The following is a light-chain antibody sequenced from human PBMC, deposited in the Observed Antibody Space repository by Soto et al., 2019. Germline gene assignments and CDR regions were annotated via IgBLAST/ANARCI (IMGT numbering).Light chain of an antibody. J-gene: IGKJ2*01. CDR2: AAS. V-gene: IGKV1-39*01. CDR3: HQSYMTPPT. CDR1: QNINGY. Sequence: DIHMTQSPSSLSASVGDRVTITCRASQNINGYVNWYQQKPGRAPKLLIYAASILDSGVPSRFNGSGFGTDFTLVIDSLQPDDFATYYCHQSYMTPPTCGQG.